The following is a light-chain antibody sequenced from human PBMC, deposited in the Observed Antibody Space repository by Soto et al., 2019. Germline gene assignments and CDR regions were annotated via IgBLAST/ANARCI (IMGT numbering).Light chain of an antibody. CDR1: TGAVTSGYY. Sequence: QAVVTQEPSLTVSPGGTVTLTCASSTGAVTSGYYPNWFQQKPGQAPRSLIYSTSNTHSWTPARFSGSLLGGKAALTLSGVQPEDEADYSCLLYYGGVYVVGTGTKLTVL. J-gene: IGLJ1*01. CDR3: LLYYGGVYV. CDR2: STS. V-gene: IGLV7-43*01.